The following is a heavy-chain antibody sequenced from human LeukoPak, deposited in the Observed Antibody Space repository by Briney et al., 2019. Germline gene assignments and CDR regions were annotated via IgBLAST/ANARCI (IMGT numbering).Heavy chain of an antibody. CDR2: ISWNSGSI. J-gene: IGHJ4*02. V-gene: IGHV3-9*03. D-gene: IGHD3-10*01. CDR3: AKAAYYYGSGSYYYFDY. Sequence: GGSLRLSCAASGFTFDDYAMHWVRQAPGKGLEWVSGISWNSGSIGYADSVKGRFTISRDNAKNSLYLQMNSLRAEDMALYYCAKAAYYYGSGSYYYFDYWGQGTLVTVS. CDR1: GFTFDDYA.